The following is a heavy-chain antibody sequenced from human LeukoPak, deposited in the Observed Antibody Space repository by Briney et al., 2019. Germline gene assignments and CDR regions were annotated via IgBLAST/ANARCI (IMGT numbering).Heavy chain of an antibody. J-gene: IGHJ4*02. CDR1: GGSISNNGYY. V-gene: IGHV4-30-4*08. CDR2: IYCSGST. D-gene: IGHD3-22*01. CDR3: ARDPDSSGSLDY. Sequence: PSETLSLTCTVSGGSISNNGYYWTWIRQHPGKGLEWIGYIYCSGSTYYNPSLKSRVTISVDTSKNQFSLKLSSVTAADTAVYYCARDPDSSGSLDYWGQGTLVTVSS.